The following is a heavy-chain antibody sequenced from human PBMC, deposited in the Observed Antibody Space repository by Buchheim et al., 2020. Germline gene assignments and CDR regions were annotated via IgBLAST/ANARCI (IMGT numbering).Heavy chain of an antibody. CDR2: ISGSGGDT. D-gene: IGHD1-1*01. CDR3: AKSKNWNREDYFDY. V-gene: IGHV3-23*01. J-gene: IGHJ4*02. CDR1: GITFSDYA. Sequence: EVQLLESGGGLVQPGGSLRLSCVASGITFSDYAMSWVRQAPGKGLEWVSAISGSGGDTYFADSVKGRFTISRDNSQNTLYLGMTSLRAEDTAVYYCAKSKNWNREDYFDYWGQGTL.